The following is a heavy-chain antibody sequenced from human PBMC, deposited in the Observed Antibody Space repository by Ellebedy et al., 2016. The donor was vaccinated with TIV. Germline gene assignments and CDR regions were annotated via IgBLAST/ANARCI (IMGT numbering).Heavy chain of an antibody. D-gene: IGHD3-22*01. Sequence: KVSCKGSGYSFTSYWIGWVRQMPGKGLEWMGIIYPGDSDTRYSPSFQGQVTISADKSISTAYLQWSSLKASDTAMYYCARGYYDSSDSRGAFDIWGQGTMVTVSS. V-gene: IGHV5-51*01. CDR2: IYPGDSDT. CDR3: ARGYYDSSDSRGAFDI. J-gene: IGHJ3*02. CDR1: GYSFTSYW.